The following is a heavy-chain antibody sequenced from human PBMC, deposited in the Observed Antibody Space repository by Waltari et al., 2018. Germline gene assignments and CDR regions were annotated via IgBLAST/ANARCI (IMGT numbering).Heavy chain of an antibody. V-gene: IGHV4-30-4*08. CDR2: IYYSGST. Sequence: QVQLQESGPGLVKPSQTLSLPCTVSGGSISSGDYYWSWIRQPPGKGLEWIGYIYYSGSTYYNPALKSRVTISVDTSKNQFSLKLSSVTAADTAVYYCARERPGTVTTFPDYWGQGTLVTVSS. J-gene: IGHJ4*02. CDR1: GGSISSGDYY. D-gene: IGHD4-17*01. CDR3: ARERPGTVTTFPDY.